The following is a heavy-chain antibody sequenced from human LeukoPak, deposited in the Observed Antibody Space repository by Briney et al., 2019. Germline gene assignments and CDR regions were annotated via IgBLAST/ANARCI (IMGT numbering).Heavy chain of an antibody. CDR2: INNDGSAT. CDR3: AKEISSSSSWYGDDAFDI. D-gene: IGHD6-13*01. J-gene: IGHJ3*02. Sequence: GGSLRLSCAASGFTFRSSWMHWVRQGPGKGLVWVSRINNDGSATTYADSVKGRFTISRDTAKNTVFLQMNSLRAEDTAVYYCAKEISSSSSWYGDDAFDIWGQGTMVIVSS. CDR1: GFTFRSSW. V-gene: IGHV3-74*01.